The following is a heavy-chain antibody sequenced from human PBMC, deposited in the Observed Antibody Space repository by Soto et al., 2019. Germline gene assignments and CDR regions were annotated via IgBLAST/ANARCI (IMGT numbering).Heavy chain of an antibody. CDR1: GGSITNGDYY. CDR2: INYRGTT. CDR3: ARDAPGEAPY. V-gene: IGHV4-31*03. J-gene: IGHJ4*02. Sequence: QVQLQESGPGLVRPSQTLSLTCTVSGGSITNGDYYWNWIRPHPGKGLEWIGYINYRGTTFYNPSLKSRVFISVETSKNQFSLNLSSVTAADTAVYFCARDAPGEAPYWGQGTLVTVSS. D-gene: IGHD2-2*01.